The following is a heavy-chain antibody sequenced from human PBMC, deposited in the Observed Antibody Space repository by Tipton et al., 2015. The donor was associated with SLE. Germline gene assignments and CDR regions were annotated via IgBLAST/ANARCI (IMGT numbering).Heavy chain of an antibody. CDR2: IYTSGST. J-gene: IGHJ3*02. D-gene: IGHD5-12*01. CDR3: AVGVATMGDAFDI. Sequence: TLSLTCTVSGGSISSYYWSWIRQPPGKGLEWSGYIYTSGSTNYNPSLKSRVTISVDTSKNQFSLKLSSVTAADTAVYYCAVGVATMGDAFDIWGQGTMVTVSS. V-gene: IGHV4-4*08. CDR1: GGSISSYY.